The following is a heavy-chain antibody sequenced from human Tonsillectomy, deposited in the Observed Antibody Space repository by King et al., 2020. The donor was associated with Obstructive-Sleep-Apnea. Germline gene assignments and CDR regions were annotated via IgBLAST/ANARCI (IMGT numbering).Heavy chain of an antibody. CDR2: MYYSGNT. D-gene: IGHD4-17*01. CDR1: VDSISNYY. Sequence: VQLQESGPGLVKPSETLSLTCTVSVDSISNYYWSWIRQPPGKGLEWIGYMYYSGNTNFNPSLKSRVTISADTSKIQFSLRLSSVTAADTAVYYCARHRGVEDYGGYGDYFDYWGQGTLVIVSS. CDR3: ARHRGVEDYGGYGDYFDY. V-gene: IGHV4-59*08. J-gene: IGHJ4*02.